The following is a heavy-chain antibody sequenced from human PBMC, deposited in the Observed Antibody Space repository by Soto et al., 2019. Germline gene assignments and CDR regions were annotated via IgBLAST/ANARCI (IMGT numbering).Heavy chain of an antibody. CDR1: GGSISSYY. CDR2: IYYSGST. V-gene: IGHV4-59*08. J-gene: IGHJ5*02. Sequence: SETLSLTCTVSGGSISSYYWSWIRQPPGKGLEWIGYIYYSGSTNYNPSLKSRVTISVDTSKNQFSLKLSSVTAADTAVYYCARHVPWRKHIAGTRGDWFDPWGQGTLVTVSS. D-gene: IGHD2-21*01. CDR3: ARHVPWRKHIAGTRGDWFDP.